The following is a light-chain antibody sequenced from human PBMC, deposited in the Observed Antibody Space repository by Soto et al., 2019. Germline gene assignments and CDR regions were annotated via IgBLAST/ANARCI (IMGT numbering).Light chain of an antibody. CDR3: CSYAGSSTLV. CDR1: SSDVGSYNL. CDR2: EGS. Sequence: QSALTQPASVSGSPGQSITISCTGTSSDVGSYNLVSWYQQHPGKDPKLIIYEGSKRPSGVSNRFSGSKSGNTASLTISGLQAEDEADYYCCSYAGSSTLVFGGGTKVTVL. J-gene: IGLJ2*01. V-gene: IGLV2-23*01.